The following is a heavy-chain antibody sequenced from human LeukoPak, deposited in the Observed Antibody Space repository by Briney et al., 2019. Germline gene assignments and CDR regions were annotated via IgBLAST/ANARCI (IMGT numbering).Heavy chain of an antibody. Sequence: ASVKVSCKVSGYTLTELSMHWVRQAPGKGLEWMGGFDPEDGETIYAQKFQGRVTITTDESTSTAYMELSSLRSEDTAVYYCARLKRSAESSPFDYWGQGTLVTVSS. V-gene: IGHV1-24*01. CDR2: FDPEDGET. CDR3: ARLKRSAESSPFDY. D-gene: IGHD2-15*01. J-gene: IGHJ4*02. CDR1: GYTLTELS.